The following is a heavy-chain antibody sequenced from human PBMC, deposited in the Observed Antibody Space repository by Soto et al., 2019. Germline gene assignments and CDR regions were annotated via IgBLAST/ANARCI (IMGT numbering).Heavy chain of an antibody. Sequence: GTSVKVSCKASGYTFTSYTISWVRQAPGQGLEWMGRIIPILGIANYAQKFQGRVTITADKSTSTAYMELSSLRSEDTAVYYCARPLGVTIFGVASDAFDIWGQGTMVTVSS. CDR2: IIPILGIA. V-gene: IGHV1-69*02. CDR1: GYTFTSYT. CDR3: ARPLGVTIFGVASDAFDI. J-gene: IGHJ3*02. D-gene: IGHD3-3*01.